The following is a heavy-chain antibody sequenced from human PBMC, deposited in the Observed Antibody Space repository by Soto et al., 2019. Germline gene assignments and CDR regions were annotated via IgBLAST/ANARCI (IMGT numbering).Heavy chain of an antibody. J-gene: IGHJ4*02. CDR3: ASYLFYCTNGVCFQIFDY. CDR2: IYSGGST. V-gene: IGHV3-66*01. Sequence: EVQLVESGGGLVQPGGSLRLSCAASGFTVSSNYMSWVRQAPGKGLEWVSVIYSGGSTYYADSVKGRFTISRDNSKNTLYLQMNSLRAEVTAVYYCASYLFYCTNGVCFQIFDYWGQGTLVTVSS. CDR1: GFTVSSNY. D-gene: IGHD2-8*01.